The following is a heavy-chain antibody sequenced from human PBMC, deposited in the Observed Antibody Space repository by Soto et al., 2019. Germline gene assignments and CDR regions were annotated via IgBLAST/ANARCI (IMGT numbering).Heavy chain of an antibody. CDR3: AKIRYADRSGDVYEF. D-gene: IGHD3-22*01. V-gene: IGHV3-23*01. CDR2: IGGRGTSA. Sequence: PVGSLRLSFAPSVFCFRHYALSRVRHSPGKSLEWLSGIGGRGTSAYYADSVKGRFAISRVNSENTVFLQLNSLSADDTAVYFCAKIRYADRSGDVYEFWRQGTLVTVAS. J-gene: IGHJ4*02. CDR1: VFCFRHYA.